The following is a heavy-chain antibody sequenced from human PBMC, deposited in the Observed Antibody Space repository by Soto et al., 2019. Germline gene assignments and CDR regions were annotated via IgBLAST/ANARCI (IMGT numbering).Heavy chain of an antibody. CDR2: IWYDGSNK. CDR1: GFTFSSYG. D-gene: IGHD6-19*01. CDR3: ARDPPSHYSSGWSFDY. V-gene: IGHV3-33*01. J-gene: IGHJ4*02. Sequence: PGGSLRLSCASSGFTFSSYGMHWVRQAPGKGLEWVAVIWYDGSNKYYADSVKGRFTISRDNSKNTLYLQMNSLRAEDTAVYYCARDPPSHYSSGWSFDYWGQGTLVTVSS.